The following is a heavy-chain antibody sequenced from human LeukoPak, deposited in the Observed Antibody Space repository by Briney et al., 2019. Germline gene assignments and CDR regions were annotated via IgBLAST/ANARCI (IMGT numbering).Heavy chain of an antibody. CDR3: ARDVDYANPRHDY. CDR1: GYTFTGYY. Sequence: ASVKVSCKASGYTFTGYYMHWVRQAPGQGLEWMGWISAYNGNTNYAQKFQGRVTMTTDTSTNTAYMELRSLRSDDTAVYYCARDVDYANPRHDYWGQGTLVTVSS. CDR2: ISAYNGNT. V-gene: IGHV1-18*04. D-gene: IGHD4/OR15-4a*01. J-gene: IGHJ4*02.